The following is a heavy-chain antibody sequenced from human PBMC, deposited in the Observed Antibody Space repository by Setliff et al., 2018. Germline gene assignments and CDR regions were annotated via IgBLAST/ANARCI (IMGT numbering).Heavy chain of an antibody. CDR2: IWDDGGYN. Sequence: PGGSLRLSCAASGFTFSTYRMHWVRQAPGKGLEWVAIIWDDGGYNYHADSVKGRFTISRDNSKNTLYLQMNSLRPEDTAVYYCARTCSGSGCYAGLESWGQGTPVTVSS. CDR1: GFTFSTYR. J-gene: IGHJ4*02. D-gene: IGHD2-15*01. CDR3: ARTCSGSGCYAGLES. V-gene: IGHV3-33*08.